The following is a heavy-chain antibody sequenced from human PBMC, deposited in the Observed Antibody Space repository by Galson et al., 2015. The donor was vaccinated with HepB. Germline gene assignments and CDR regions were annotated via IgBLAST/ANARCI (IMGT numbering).Heavy chain of an antibody. D-gene: IGHD2-15*01. CDR3: AKDPGWFSNNWFDP. CDR2: ISGSGGST. CDR1: GFTFSSYA. V-gene: IGHV3-23*01. Sequence: SLRLSCAASGFTFSSYAMSWVRQAPGKGLEWVSAISGSGGSTYYADSVKGRFTISRDNSKNTLYLQMNSLRAQDTAVYYCAKDPGWFSNNWFDPWGQGTLVTVSS. J-gene: IGHJ5*02.